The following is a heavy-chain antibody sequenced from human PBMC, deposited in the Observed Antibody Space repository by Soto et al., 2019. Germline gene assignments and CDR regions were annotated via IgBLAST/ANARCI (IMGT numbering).Heavy chain of an antibody. CDR2: ISGGGETI. CDR1: RFTFSDYS. Sequence: EVQLVESGGDLVQPGGSLRLSCAASRFTFSDYSMNWVRQAPGKGLEWVSYISGGGETIYYADSVRGRFTISRDNAKNSLLLQMNSLREEDTAVYYCARESPSSQWLPSRYFDYWGQGTLVTVSA. J-gene: IGHJ4*02. D-gene: IGHD6-19*01. CDR3: ARESPSSQWLPSRYFDY. V-gene: IGHV3-48*02.